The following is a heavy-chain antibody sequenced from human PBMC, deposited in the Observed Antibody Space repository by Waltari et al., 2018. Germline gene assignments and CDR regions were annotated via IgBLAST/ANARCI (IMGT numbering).Heavy chain of an antibody. V-gene: IGHV4-39*07. CDR3: ARGPSPGIVGERPWFDP. D-gene: IGHD1-26*01. CDR1: GGSISSSSSY. Sequence: QLQLQESGPGLVKPSEPLSLTCTVSGGSISSSSSYWGWIRQPPGKGLEWIGGIYYSGSTYYNPSLKSRVTISVDTSKNQFSLKLSSVTAADTAVYYCARGPSPGIVGERPWFDPWGQGTLVTVSS. J-gene: IGHJ5*02. CDR2: IYYSGST.